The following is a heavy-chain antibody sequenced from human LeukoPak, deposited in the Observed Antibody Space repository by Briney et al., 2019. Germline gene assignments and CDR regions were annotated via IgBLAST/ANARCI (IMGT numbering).Heavy chain of an antibody. CDR2: IYSGGST. CDR3: ARDGWYSSGSFDY. V-gene: IGHV3-66*01. J-gene: IGHJ4*02. Sequence: GGSLRLSCAASGFTVSSNYMSWVRQAPGKGLEWVSVIYSGGSTYYADSVKGRFTISRDNSKNTLYLQLNSLRAEDTAVYYCARDGWYSSGSFDYWGQGTLVTVSS. CDR1: GFTVSSNY. D-gene: IGHD6-19*01.